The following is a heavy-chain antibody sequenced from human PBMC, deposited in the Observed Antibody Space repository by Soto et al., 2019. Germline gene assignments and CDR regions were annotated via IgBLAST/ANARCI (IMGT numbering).Heavy chain of an antibody. CDR3: ATSYCSGGSCYPPLVDY. CDR1: GYTFTSYG. CDR2: ISAYNGNT. J-gene: IGHJ4*02. V-gene: IGHV1-18*01. Sequence: ASVKVSCKASGYTFTSYGISWVRQAPGQGLEWMGWISAYNGNTNYAQKLQGRVTMTTDTSTSTAYMELRSLRSDDTAVYYCATSYCSGGSCYPPLVDYWGQGTLVTVSS. D-gene: IGHD2-15*01.